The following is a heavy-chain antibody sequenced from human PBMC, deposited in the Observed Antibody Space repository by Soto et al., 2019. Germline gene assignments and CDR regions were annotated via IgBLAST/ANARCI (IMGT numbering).Heavy chain of an antibody. CDR2: IKQDGSEK. CDR1: GFTFSSYW. D-gene: IGHD6-19*01. V-gene: IGHV3-7*01. Sequence: EVQLVESGGGLVQPGGSLRLSCAASGFTFSSYWMSWVRQAPGKGLEWVANIKQDGSEKYYVDSVKGRFTISGDNAKNSLYLQMNSLRAEDTAVYYCAREEADSSADLIDPWGQGTLVTVSS. CDR3: AREEADSSADLIDP. J-gene: IGHJ5*02.